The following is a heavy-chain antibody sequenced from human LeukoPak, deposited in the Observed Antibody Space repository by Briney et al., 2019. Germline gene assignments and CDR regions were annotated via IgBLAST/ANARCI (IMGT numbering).Heavy chain of an antibody. CDR2: INSDGSST. CDR3: ANLRVGAPPWHAFDI. V-gene: IGHV3-74*01. Sequence: PGGSLRLSCAVSGFTFSSYWMHWVRQAPGKGLVWVSRINSDGSSTSYADSVKGRFTISRDNAKNTLYLQMNSLRAEDTAVYYCANLRVGAPPWHAFDIWGQGTMVTVSS. D-gene: IGHD1-26*01. J-gene: IGHJ3*02. CDR1: GFTFSSYW.